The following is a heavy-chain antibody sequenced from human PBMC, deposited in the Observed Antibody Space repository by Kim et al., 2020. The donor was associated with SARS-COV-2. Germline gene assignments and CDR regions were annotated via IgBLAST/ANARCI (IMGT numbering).Heavy chain of an antibody. CDR1: GFTFSSYA. Sequence: GGSLRLSCAASGFTFSSYAMHWVRQAPGKGLEWVAVISYDGSNKYYADSVKGRFTISRDNSKNTLYLQMNSLRAEDTAVYYCARVPGQTTVVTDWYFDLWGRGTLVTVSS. V-gene: IGHV3-30-3*01. CDR3: ARVPGQTTVVTDWYFDL. J-gene: IGHJ2*01. CDR2: ISYDGSNK. D-gene: IGHD4-17*01.